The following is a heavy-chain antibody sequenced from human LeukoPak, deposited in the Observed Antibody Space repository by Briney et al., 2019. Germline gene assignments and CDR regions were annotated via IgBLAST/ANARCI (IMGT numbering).Heavy chain of an antibody. Sequence: QPGRSLRLSCAASGFTFSSYGMHWVRQAPGKGLEWVAVISYDGSNKYYADSVKGRFTISRDNSKNTLYLQMNSLRAEDTAVYYCAKDPAVAGYYFDYWGQGTLVTVSS. V-gene: IGHV3-30*18. J-gene: IGHJ4*02. CDR2: ISYDGSNK. CDR3: AKDPAVAGYYFDY. CDR1: GFTFSSYG. D-gene: IGHD6-19*01.